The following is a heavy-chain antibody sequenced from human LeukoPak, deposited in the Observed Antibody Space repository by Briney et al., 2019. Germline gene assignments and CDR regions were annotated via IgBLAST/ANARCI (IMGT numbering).Heavy chain of an antibody. J-gene: IGHJ4*02. CDR1: GGSFSGYY. Sequence: PSETLSLTCAVYGGSFSGYYWSWIRQPPGKVLEWIGEIKHSGSTNYNPSLKSRVTISVDTSKNQFSLKLSSVTAADTAVYYCARGLRIAAAASPGTALASGEDYWGQGTLVTVSS. V-gene: IGHV4-34*01. CDR3: ARGLRIAAAASPGTALASGEDY. CDR2: IKHSGST. D-gene: IGHD6-13*01.